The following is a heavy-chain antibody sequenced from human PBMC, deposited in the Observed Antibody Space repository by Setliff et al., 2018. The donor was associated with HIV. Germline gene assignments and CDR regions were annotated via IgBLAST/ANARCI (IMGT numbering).Heavy chain of an antibody. V-gene: IGHV4-4*07. CDR1: GGSISNYY. D-gene: IGHD2-15*01. CDR3: AREKGFGGATGWFDP. Sequence: PSETLSLTCSVSGGSISNYYWTWIRQPAGKGLEWVGRIYTSGKANYNPSLKSRVTMSIDTSQNQFSLKLGSVTAADTAVYYCAREKGFGGATGWFDPWGQGTLVTVSS. CDR2: IYTSGKA. J-gene: IGHJ5*02.